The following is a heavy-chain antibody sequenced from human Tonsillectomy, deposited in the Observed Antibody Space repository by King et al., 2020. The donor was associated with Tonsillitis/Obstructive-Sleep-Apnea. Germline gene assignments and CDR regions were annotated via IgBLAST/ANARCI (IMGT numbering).Heavy chain of an antibody. J-gene: IGHJ5*02. V-gene: IGHV4-39*01. D-gene: IGHD3-3*01. CDR1: GGSISSSSYY. CDR3: AGGMYDFWSGYYNWFDP. CDR2: IYYSGST. Sequence: QLQESGPGLVKPSETLSLTCTVSGGSISSSSYYWGWIRQPPGKGLEWIGSIYYSGSTYYNPSLKSRVTISVDTSKNQFSLKLSSVTAADTAVYYCAGGMYDFWSGYYNWFDPRGQGTLVTVSS.